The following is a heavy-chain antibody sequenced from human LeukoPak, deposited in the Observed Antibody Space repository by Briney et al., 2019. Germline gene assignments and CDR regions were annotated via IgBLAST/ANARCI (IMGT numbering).Heavy chain of an antibody. CDR3: ARTNYRAPLDY. CDR1: GGSISSSSYY. CDR2: IHYSGST. V-gene: IGHV4-39*07. J-gene: IGHJ4*02. Sequence: PSETLSLTCTVSGGSISSSSYYWGWIRQPPGKGLEWIGTIHYSGSTYYNPSLKSRVTISVDTSKNQFSLKLSSVTAADTAVYYCARTNYRAPLDYWGQGTLVTVSS. D-gene: IGHD5-24*01.